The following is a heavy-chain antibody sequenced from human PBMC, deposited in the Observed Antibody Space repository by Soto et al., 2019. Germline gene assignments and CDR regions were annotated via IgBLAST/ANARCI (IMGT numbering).Heavy chain of an antibody. J-gene: IGHJ5*02. CDR3: ARDHYDFWGSANNWFDP. Sequence: QVQLVQSGAEVKKPGASVKVSCKASGYTFTSYGISWERQAPGQGLEWMGWISAYNGNTNYAQKLQGRVTMTTDTSTTTAYMELRSLRSDDTAVYYCARDHYDFWGSANNWFDPWGQGTQVTVSS. V-gene: IGHV1-18*01. D-gene: IGHD3-3*01. CDR1: GYTFTSYG. CDR2: ISAYNGNT.